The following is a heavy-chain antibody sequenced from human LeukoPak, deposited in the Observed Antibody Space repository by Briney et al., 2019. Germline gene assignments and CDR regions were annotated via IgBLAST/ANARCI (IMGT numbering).Heavy chain of an antibody. Sequence: ASVKVSCKASGYTFTSYDINWVRQATGQGLEWMGWMNPNSGNTGYAQKFQGRVTITRNTSISTAYMELSSLRSEDTAVYYCARSYCGGDCYPSAFDIWGQGTMVTVSS. CDR3: ARSYCGGDCYPSAFDI. V-gene: IGHV1-8*01. D-gene: IGHD2-21*01. CDR2: MNPNSGNT. CDR1: GYTFTSYD. J-gene: IGHJ3*02.